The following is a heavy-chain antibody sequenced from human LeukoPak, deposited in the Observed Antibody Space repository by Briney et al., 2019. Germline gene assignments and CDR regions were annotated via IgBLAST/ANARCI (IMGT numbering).Heavy chain of an antibody. CDR1: GFTFSSYS. J-gene: IGHJ4*02. CDR3: ARDKLKYYYDSSGSTSFDY. Sequence: TGGSLRLSCAASGFTFSSYSMNWVCQAPGKGLEWVSSISSSSSYIYYADSVKGRFTISRDNAKNTLYLQMNSLRAEDTAVYYCARDKLKYYYDSSGSTSFDYWGQGTLVTVSS. V-gene: IGHV3-21*01. D-gene: IGHD3-22*01. CDR2: ISSSSSYI.